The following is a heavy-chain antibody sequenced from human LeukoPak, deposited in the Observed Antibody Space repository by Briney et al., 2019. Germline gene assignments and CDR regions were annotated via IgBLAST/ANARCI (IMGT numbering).Heavy chain of an antibody. V-gene: IGHV5-51*01. D-gene: IGHD2-8*02. Sequence: GESLKISCKVSGYTFSNYWIGWVRQMPGKGLEWMGIIYPGDSDATYSPSFQGQVTISADKSIGAAYLQWSSLKASDTAIYYCERSTGGTGPFDYWGQGALVTVSS. CDR2: IYPGDSDA. CDR3: ERSTGGTGPFDY. CDR1: GYTFSNYW. J-gene: IGHJ4*02.